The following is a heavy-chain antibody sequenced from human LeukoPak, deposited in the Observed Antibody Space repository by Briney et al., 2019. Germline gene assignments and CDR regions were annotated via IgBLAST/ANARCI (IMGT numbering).Heavy chain of an antibody. V-gene: IGHV3-21*01. CDR3: ARGATTRIDY. J-gene: IGHJ4*02. CDR2: ISSSSSYI. Sequence: GGSLRLSCAASGFTFSSYSMNWVRQAPGKGLEWVSSISSSSSYIYYADSVKGRFTISRDNAKNSLYLQMNSLRAGDTAVYYCARGATTRIDYWGQGTLVTVSS. D-gene: IGHD1-26*01. CDR1: GFTFSSYS.